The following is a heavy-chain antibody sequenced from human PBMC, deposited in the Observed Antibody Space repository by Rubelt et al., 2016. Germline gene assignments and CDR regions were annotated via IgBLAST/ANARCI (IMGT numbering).Heavy chain of an antibody. CDR3: ARDQTGTSAFDI. D-gene: IGHD1-1*01. Sequence: VQLQESGPGLVKPSETLSLTCAVSGGSISSSNWWSWVRQPPGKGLEWVSYLSSSSSTIYYADSVKGRFTISRDNAKNSLYLQMNSLRAEDTAVYYCARDQTGTSAFDIWGQGTMVTVSS. J-gene: IGHJ3*02. CDR2: LSSSSSTI. CDR1: GGSISSSN. V-gene: IGHV3-48*04.